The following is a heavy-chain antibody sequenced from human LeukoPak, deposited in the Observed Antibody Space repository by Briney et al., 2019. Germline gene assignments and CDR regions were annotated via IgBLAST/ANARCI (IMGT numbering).Heavy chain of an antibody. V-gene: IGHV3-21*01. CDR3: ARGAHSSSWYGYYYYMDV. J-gene: IGHJ6*03. CDR2: ISSSSSYI. CDR1: GFTFSSYS. D-gene: IGHD6-13*01. Sequence: PGGSLRLSCAASGFTFSSYSMNWVRQAPGKGLEWVSSISSSSSYIYYADSVKGRFTISRDNTKNSLYLQMNSLRAEDTAVYYCARGAHSSSWYGYYYYMDVWGKGTTVTVSS.